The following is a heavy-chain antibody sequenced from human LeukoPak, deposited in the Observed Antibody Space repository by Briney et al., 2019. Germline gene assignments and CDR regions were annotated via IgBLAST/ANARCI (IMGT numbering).Heavy chain of an antibody. D-gene: IGHD3-10*01. Sequence: GGSLRLSCAASGFTFSSYAMHWVRQAPGKGLEWVALISYDGSYKYYADSVKGRFTISRDDSKNMLYLQMNSLRAEDTAMYYCARAQHRGWGFDYWGQGTLVTVSS. CDR3: ARAQHRGWGFDY. CDR2: ISYDGSYK. V-gene: IGHV3-30*04. CDR1: GFTFSSYA. J-gene: IGHJ4*02.